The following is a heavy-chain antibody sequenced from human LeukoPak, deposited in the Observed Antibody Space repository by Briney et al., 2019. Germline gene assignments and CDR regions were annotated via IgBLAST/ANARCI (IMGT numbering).Heavy chain of an antibody. Sequence: PSETLSLTCAVYGGSFSGYYWSWIRQPPGKGLEWIGEINHSGSTNYNPSLKSRVTISVDTSKNQFSLKLSSVTAADTAVYYCARGSVEWELLGVDPWGQGTLVTVSS. V-gene: IGHV4-34*01. D-gene: IGHD1-26*01. CDR1: GGSFSGYY. CDR3: ARGSVEWELLGVDP. CDR2: INHSGST. J-gene: IGHJ5*02.